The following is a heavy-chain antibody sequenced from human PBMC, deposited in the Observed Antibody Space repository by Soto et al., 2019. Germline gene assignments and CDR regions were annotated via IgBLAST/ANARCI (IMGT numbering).Heavy chain of an antibody. V-gene: IGHV3-21*01. CDR1: GFTFTRYS. Sequence: GGSLGLSCAASGFTFTRYSMNWVRQAPGKGLEWVSSISSTTNYIYYADSMKGRFTVSRDNAKNSVYLEMNSLSAEDTAVYYCARESEDLTSNFDYWGQGTLVTVSS. J-gene: IGHJ4*02. CDR2: ISSTTNYI. CDR3: ARESEDLTSNFDY.